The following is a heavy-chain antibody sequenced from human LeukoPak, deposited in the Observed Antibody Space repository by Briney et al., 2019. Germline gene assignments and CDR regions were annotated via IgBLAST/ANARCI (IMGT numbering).Heavy chain of an antibody. V-gene: IGHV3-23*01. Sequence: PGGSLRLSCAASGSIFSSYAMTWVRQAPGKGLEWVSAIDSTGVKTYYADSVKGRFTISRDNSKNTLSLQMNSLRAEDTAVYFCAKEKLGNNYYGMDVWGQGTTVTVSS. D-gene: IGHD7-27*01. J-gene: IGHJ6*02. CDR1: GSIFSSYA. CDR2: IDSTGVKT. CDR3: AKEKLGNNYYGMDV.